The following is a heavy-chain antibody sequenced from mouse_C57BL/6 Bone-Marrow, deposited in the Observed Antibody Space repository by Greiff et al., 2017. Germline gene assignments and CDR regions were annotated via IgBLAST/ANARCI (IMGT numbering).Heavy chain of an antibody. J-gene: IGHJ3*01. CDR1: GYTFTSYT. D-gene: IGHD1-1*01. V-gene: IGHV1-4*01. Sequence: VQLQQSGAELARPGASVKMSCKASGYTFTSYTMHWVQQRPGQGLEWIGYINPSSGYTKYNQKFKDKATLTADKSSSTAYMQLSSLTSEDSAVYYCARKDSSYKGAWFAYWGQGTLVTVSA. CDR3: ARKDSSYKGAWFAY. CDR2: INPSSGYT.